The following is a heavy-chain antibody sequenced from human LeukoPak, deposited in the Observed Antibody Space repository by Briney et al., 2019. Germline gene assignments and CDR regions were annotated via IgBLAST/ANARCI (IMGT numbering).Heavy chain of an antibody. Sequence: SETLSLTCTVSGGSISSGDHYWSWIRQPPGKGLEWIGYIYYSGSTYYNPSLKSRVTISVDTSKNQFSLKLSSVTAADTAVYYCAREGYGDYLVYWGQGTLVTVSS. V-gene: IGHV4-30-4*01. D-gene: IGHD4-17*01. J-gene: IGHJ4*02. CDR3: AREGYGDYLVY. CDR1: GGSISSGDHY. CDR2: IYYSGST.